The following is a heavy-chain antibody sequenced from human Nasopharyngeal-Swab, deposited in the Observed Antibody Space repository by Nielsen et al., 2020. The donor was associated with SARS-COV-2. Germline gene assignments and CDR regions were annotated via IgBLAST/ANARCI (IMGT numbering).Heavy chain of an antibody. J-gene: IGHJ4*02. Sequence: SETLSLTCAVYGGSFSGYYWSWIRQPPGKGLEWIGEINNSGSTNYNPSLKSRVTISVATSKNQFSLKLSSVTAADTAVYYCASRGYSGYDFDYWGQGTLVTVSS. V-gene: IGHV4-34*01. CDR3: ASRGYSGYDFDY. CDR2: INNSGST. CDR1: GGSFSGYY. D-gene: IGHD5-12*01.